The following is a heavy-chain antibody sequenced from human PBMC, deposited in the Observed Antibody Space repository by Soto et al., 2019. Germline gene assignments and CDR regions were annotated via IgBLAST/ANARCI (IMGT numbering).Heavy chain of an antibody. J-gene: IGHJ5*02. CDR2: ISAYNGNT. CDR3: ARPSTDYGYYGWSFPS. D-gene: IGHD4-17*01. V-gene: IGHV1-18*01. Sequence: QVQLVQSGSEVKKPGASVKVSCQASGYPFSGYAIGWVRQAPGQGLEWMGWISAYNGNTNFAQKFQGSVTLTTDTSTSTAYMELRSLRSDDTAVYYCARPSTDYGYYGWSFPSWGQGTLVTVSS. CDR1: GYPFSGYA.